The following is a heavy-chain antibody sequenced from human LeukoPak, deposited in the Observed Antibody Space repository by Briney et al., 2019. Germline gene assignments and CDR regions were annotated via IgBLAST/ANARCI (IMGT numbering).Heavy chain of an antibody. D-gene: IGHD3-9*01. J-gene: IGHJ6*02. V-gene: IGHV3-21*01. CDR1: GFTFSSYS. CDR3: ARVPPRDFDWLPYYYGMDV. Sequence: GGSLRLSCAASGFTFSSYSMNWVRQAPGKGLEWVSSISTSSSYIYYADSVKGRFTIYRDNAKNSLYLQMNSLRAEDTAVYYCARVPPRDFDWLPYYYGMDVWGQGTTVTVSS. CDR2: ISTSSSYI.